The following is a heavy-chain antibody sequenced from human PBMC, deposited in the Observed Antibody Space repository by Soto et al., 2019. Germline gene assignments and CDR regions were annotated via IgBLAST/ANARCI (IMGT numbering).Heavy chain of an antibody. CDR1: GYTFTSYA. D-gene: IGHD4-17*01. Sequence: RASVKVSCKASGYTFTSYAMHWVRQAPGQRLEWMGWINAGNGNTKYSQKLQGRVTMTTDTSTSAAYMELRSLRSDDTAVYYCARDYGWFDPWGQGTLVTVSS. V-gene: IGHV1-3*01. J-gene: IGHJ5*02. CDR3: ARDYGWFDP. CDR2: INAGNGNT.